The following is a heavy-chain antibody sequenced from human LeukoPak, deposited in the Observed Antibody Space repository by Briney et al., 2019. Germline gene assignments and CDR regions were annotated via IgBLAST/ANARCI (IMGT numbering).Heavy chain of an antibody. J-gene: IGHJ4*02. CDR1: GYTFTGYY. Sequence: ASVKVSCKASGYTFTGYYMHWVRQAPGQGLEWMGWINPNSGGTNYAQKFQGRVTMTRDTSISTAYMELSRPRSDDTAVYYCARGRSSGPWGELDYWGQGTLVTVSS. CDR3: ARGRSSGPWGELDY. CDR2: INPNSGGT. V-gene: IGHV1-2*02. D-gene: IGHD6-19*01.